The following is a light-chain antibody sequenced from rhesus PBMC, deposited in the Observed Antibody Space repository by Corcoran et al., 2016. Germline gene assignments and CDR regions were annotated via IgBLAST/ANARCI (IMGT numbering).Light chain of an antibody. J-gene: IGKJ2*01. Sequence: DIQMSQSPSSLSASVGDRITITCRASQAISNDLNWYQQIPGKAPKLLIYYTNTLAPGVPSRYCGPGSGTEFSLTISSLQPEDFATYFGQQGNRYPYSFGQGTKVEIK. CDR3: QQGNRYPYS. CDR1: QAISND. V-gene: IGKV1-32*02. CDR2: YTN.